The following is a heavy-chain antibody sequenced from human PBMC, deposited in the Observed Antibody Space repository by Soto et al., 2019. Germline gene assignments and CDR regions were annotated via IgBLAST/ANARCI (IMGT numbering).Heavy chain of an antibody. D-gene: IGHD6-13*01. CDR3: AREYSSSWYYYYHMDV. J-gene: IGHJ6*03. CDR2: TRNKANSYTT. CDR1: GFTFSDHY. V-gene: IGHV3-72*01. Sequence: GGSLRLSCAASGFTFSDHYMDWVRQAPGKGLEWVGRTRNKANSYTTEYAASVKGRFTISRDDSKNSLYLQMNSLKTEDTDVYYCAREYSSSWYYYYHMDVWGKGTTVTVSS.